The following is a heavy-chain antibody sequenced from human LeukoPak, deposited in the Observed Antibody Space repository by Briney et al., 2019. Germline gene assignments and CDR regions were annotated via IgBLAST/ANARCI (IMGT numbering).Heavy chain of an antibody. CDR1: GFSFSTNA. J-gene: IGHJ4*02. CDR3: ARDLMRFLEWVN. D-gene: IGHD3-3*01. V-gene: IGHV3-21*01. CDR2: VSSASSHV. Sequence: GGSLRLSCLASGFSFSTNAMNWARQAPGKGPEWVSYVSSASSHVYYADSVRGRFIISRDNAKNSLYLQMNSLRAEDTAVYYCARDLMRFLEWVNWGQGTLVTVSS.